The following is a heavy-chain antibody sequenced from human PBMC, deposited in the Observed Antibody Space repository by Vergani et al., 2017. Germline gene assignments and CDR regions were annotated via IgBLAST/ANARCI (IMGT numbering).Heavy chain of an antibody. D-gene: IGHD1-26*01. CDR3: ARCGTYYLDY. J-gene: IGHJ4*02. CDR1: GDSISSDY. CDR2: IYYSGST. Sequence: QVQLQESGPGLVKPSETLSLTCNVSGDSISSDYWSWIRQPPGKALEWIGYIYYSGSTNYNPSLKRRVPMSVDTSKNQFSLELSSVTAADTAVYYCARCGTYYLDYWGQGTLVTVSS. V-gene: IGHV4-59*01.